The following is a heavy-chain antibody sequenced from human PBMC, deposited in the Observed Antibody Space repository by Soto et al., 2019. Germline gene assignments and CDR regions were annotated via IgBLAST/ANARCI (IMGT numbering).Heavy chain of an antibody. CDR1: GFTFSSYW. CDR3: ARDRGPPAITIFGVATNDAFDI. CDR2: INSDGSST. V-gene: IGHV3-74*01. J-gene: IGHJ3*02. Sequence: EVQLVESGGGLVQPGGSLRLSCAASGFTFSSYWMHWVRQAPGKGLVWVSRINSDGSSTSYADSVKGRFTISRDNAKNTRDLEMNSLRAEDKAVYDCARDRGPPAITIFGVATNDAFDIWGQGTMVTVSS. D-gene: IGHD3-3*01.